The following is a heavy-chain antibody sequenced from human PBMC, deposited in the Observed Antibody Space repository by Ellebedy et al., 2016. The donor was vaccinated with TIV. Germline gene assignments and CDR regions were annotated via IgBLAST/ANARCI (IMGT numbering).Heavy chain of an antibody. J-gene: IGHJ4*02. D-gene: IGHD3-22*01. CDR2: IYPGDSDT. Sequence: GGSLRLXXKGSGYIFTSYWIGWVRQMPGKGLEWMGIIYPGDSDTRYSPSFQGQVTISADKSISTAYLQWSSLKASDTAMYYCARRKVVAAHFDYWGQGTLVTVSS. CDR1: GYIFTSYW. V-gene: IGHV5-51*01. CDR3: ARRKVVAAHFDY.